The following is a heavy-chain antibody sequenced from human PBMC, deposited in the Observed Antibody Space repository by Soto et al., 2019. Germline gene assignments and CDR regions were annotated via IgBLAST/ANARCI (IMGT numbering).Heavy chain of an antibody. CDR2: IKQDGSEK. CDR3: ARSIWFGELIDY. Sequence: EVQLMESGGGLVQPGGSLRLSCAASGFTFSGFWMSWVRQAPGMGLEWVANIKQDGSEKNYVDSVKGRFTISRDNAKNSLYLQMNSLRGEDTAVYFCARSIWFGELIDYWGQGTLVTVSS. J-gene: IGHJ4*02. D-gene: IGHD3-10*01. V-gene: IGHV3-7*01. CDR1: GFTFSGFW.